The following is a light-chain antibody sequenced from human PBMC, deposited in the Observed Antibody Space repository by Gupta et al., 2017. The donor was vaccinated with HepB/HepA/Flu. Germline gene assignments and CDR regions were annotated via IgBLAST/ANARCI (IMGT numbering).Light chain of an antibody. CDR2: RDF. CDR3: SAWDSSRSGWV. CDR1: SNNVGNQG. J-gene: IGLJ3*02. Sequence: AGLPQPPSVSKDLRQTATPTCTGNSNNVGNQGAAWLQQHQGHPPKLLSDRDFNRPSGISERFSASRSGNTASLTITGLQTEDEADYYCSAWDSSRSGWVFGGGTKLTVL. V-gene: IGLV10-54*04.